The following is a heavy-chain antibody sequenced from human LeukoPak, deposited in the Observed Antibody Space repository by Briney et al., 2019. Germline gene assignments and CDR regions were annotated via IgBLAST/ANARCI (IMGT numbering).Heavy chain of an antibody. D-gene: IGHD2-2*01. CDR1: GGSISSSNW. CDR2: IYHSGST. CDR3: ARVGRLGYCSSTSCHNPFDI. J-gene: IGHJ3*02. V-gene: IGHV4-4*02. Sequence: PSGTLSLTCAVSGGSISSSNWWSWVRQPPGKGLEWLGEIYHSGSTNYNPSLKSRVTISVDKSKNQFSLKLSSVTAADTAVYYCARVGRLGYCSSTSCHNPFDIWGQGTMVTVSS.